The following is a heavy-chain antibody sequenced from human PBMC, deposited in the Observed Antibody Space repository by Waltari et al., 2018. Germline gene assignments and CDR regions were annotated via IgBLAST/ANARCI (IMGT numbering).Heavy chain of an antibody. J-gene: IGHJ5*02. V-gene: IGHV3-74*01. Sequence: EMKMVESGGGLVQPGGSLRLSCATSGFTFSDYWMHWVRQAPGKGLVWVAHINNDGNKPTYADSVKGRFTISRDNAKNSLYLQMNSLTAEDTAVYYCTTDMPNSRFDPWGQGSLVTVSS. CDR2: INNDGNKP. CDR1: GFTFSDYW. CDR3: TTDMPNSRFDP. D-gene: IGHD2-2*01.